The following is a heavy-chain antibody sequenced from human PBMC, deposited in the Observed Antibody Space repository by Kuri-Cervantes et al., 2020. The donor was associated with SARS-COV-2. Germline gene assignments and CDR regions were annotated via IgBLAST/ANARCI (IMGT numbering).Heavy chain of an antibody. D-gene: IGHD6-6*01. Sequence: GESLKISCAASGFTFSSYSMNWVRQAPGKGLEWVSYISSSSSSTIYYADSVKGRFTISRDNAKNSLYLQMNSLRAEDTAVYYCAGGSSSTYFDYWGQGTLVTVSS. J-gene: IGHJ4*02. CDR1: GFTFSSYS. V-gene: IGHV3-48*01. CDR2: ISSSSSSTI. CDR3: AGGSSSTYFDY.